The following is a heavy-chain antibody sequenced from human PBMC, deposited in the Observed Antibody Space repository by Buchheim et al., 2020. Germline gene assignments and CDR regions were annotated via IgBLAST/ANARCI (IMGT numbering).Heavy chain of an antibody. J-gene: IGHJ4*02. CDR1: GFTFSSYW. V-gene: IGHV3-7*01. CDR3: AREGPYYYDSSGYPSYYFDY. CDR2: IKQDGSEK. D-gene: IGHD3-22*01. Sequence: EVQLVESGGGLVQPGGSLRLSCAASGFTFSSYWMSWVRQAPGKGLEWVANIKQDGSEKYYVDSVKGRFTISRENAKNSLYLQIKSLRAEDTAVYYCAREGPYYYDSSGYPSYYFDYWGQGTL.